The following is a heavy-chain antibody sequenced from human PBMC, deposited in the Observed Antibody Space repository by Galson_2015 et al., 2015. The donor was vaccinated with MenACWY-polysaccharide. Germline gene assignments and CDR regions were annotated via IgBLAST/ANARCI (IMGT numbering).Heavy chain of an antibody. Sequence: SLRLSCAASGLKFRGSGMHWVRQAPGKGLEWVAVIQYDGSQKQYIDSVKGRFTISRDNSKNTLYLGMNSLRAEDTALYYCAREGSRIVFHAFDVWGQGTMVAVSS. D-gene: IGHD3-10*02. CDR2: IQYDGSQK. CDR3: AREGSRIVFHAFDV. V-gene: IGHV3-33*01. J-gene: IGHJ3*01. CDR1: GLKFRGSG.